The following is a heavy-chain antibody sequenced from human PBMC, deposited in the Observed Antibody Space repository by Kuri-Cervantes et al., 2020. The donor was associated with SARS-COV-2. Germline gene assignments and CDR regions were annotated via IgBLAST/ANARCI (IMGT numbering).Heavy chain of an antibody. Sequence: SETLSLTCAVYGGSFSGYYWSWIRQPPGKGLEWIGETHHSGSTNYNPSLKSRVTISVDTSNNQFSLKLSSVTAADTAVYYCARGRPSYYGSGSYLTWFDPWGQGTLVTVSS. CDR2: THHSGST. D-gene: IGHD3-10*01. V-gene: IGHV4-34*01. J-gene: IGHJ5*02. CDR1: GGSFSGYY. CDR3: ARGRPSYYGSGSYLTWFDP.